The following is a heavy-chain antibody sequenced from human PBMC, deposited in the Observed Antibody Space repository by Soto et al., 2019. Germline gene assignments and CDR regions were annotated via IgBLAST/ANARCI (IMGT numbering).Heavy chain of an antibody. CDR3: AKDRLPCPSHCYSHFDY. Sequence: GGSLRLSCAASGFTFSSYAMSWVRQAPGKGLEWVSGISGSGGTTYYADSVKGRFTISRDNSKNTLYLQMNSLGAEDTAVFYCAKDRLPCPSHCYSHFDYWGQGTLVTVSS. CDR1: GFTFSSYA. V-gene: IGHV3-23*01. D-gene: IGHD2-21*02. CDR2: ISGSGGTT. J-gene: IGHJ4*02.